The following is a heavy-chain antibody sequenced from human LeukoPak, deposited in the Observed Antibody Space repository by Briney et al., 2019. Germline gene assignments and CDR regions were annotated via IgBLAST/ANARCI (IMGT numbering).Heavy chain of an antibody. D-gene: IGHD3-22*01. V-gene: IGHV4-39*07. CDR3: ARGRGHYYDSSGYYGPYYFDY. CDR2: IYYSGST. J-gene: IGHJ4*02. Sequence: KSSETLSLTCTVSGGSISSSSYYWGWIRQPPGKGLEWIGGIYYSGSTYYNPSLKSRVTISVDTSKNQFSLKLSSVTAADTAVYYCARGRGHYYDSSGYYGPYYFDYWGQGTLVTVSS. CDR1: GGSISSSSYY.